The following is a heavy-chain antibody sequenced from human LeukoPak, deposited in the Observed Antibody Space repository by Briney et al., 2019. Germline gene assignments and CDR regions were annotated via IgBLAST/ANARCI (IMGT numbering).Heavy chain of an antibody. J-gene: IGHJ5*01. Sequence: GGSLRLSCAASGFTLGSYGMHWVRQAPGKGLEWVSTISGSGGDTYYADSVKGRFTFSRDNSKNMLYVHMKSLRAEDTALYYCAKGSQWLLLPYIESWGQGSLVTVSA. CDR2: ISGSGGDT. V-gene: IGHV3-23*01. CDR3: AKGSQWLLLPYIES. D-gene: IGHD3-22*01. CDR1: GFTLGSYG.